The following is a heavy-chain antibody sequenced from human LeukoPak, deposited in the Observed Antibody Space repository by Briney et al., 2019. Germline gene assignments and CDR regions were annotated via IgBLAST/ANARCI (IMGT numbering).Heavy chain of an antibody. CDR1: GFTFSSYG. Sequence: GGSLRLSCAASGFTFSSYGMHWVRQAPGKGLEWVAVIWYDTSNKYYADSVKGRFTISRDNSKNTLYQQMNSLRAEDTAVYYCARDLAAAGTWFDPWGQGTLVTVSS. V-gene: IGHV3-33*01. J-gene: IGHJ5*02. CDR2: IWYDTSNK. CDR3: ARDLAAAGTWFDP. D-gene: IGHD6-13*01.